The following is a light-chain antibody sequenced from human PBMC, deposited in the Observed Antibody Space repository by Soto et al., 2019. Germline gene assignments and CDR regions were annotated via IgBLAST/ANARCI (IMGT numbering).Light chain of an antibody. Sequence: QSVLTQPASVSGSPGQSITISCTGTSSVIGAYNYVSWYQQHPGKAPKLMIYDVNNRPSGVSNRFSGSKSGNTASLTISGLQAEDEADYFCISYTRSSTYVFGTGTKVTVL. CDR2: DVN. CDR3: ISYTRSSTYV. V-gene: IGLV2-14*03. J-gene: IGLJ1*01. CDR1: SSVIGAYNY.